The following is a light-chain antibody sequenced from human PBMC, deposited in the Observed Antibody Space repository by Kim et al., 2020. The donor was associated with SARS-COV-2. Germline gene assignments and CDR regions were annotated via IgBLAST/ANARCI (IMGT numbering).Light chain of an antibody. V-gene: IGLV3-1*01. CDR3: QAWDSSTGI. Sequence: VSPGQTASITCSGDGLGDKYASWYQQKPGQSPVLVICQDNKRPSGIPERFSGFNSGNTATLTISGTQSMDEADYYCQAWDSSTGILGGGTQLTVL. CDR1: GLGDKY. J-gene: IGLJ2*01. CDR2: QDN.